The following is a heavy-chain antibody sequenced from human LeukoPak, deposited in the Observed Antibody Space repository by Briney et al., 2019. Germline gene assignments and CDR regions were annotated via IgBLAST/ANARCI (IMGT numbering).Heavy chain of an antibody. V-gene: IGHV3-7*03. Sequence: GGSLRLSCAASGFNFSSYWMYWVRQAPGKGLEWVANIKDDGSEKYYLDSVKGRFTISRDNSKNTLYLQMNSLRAEDTAVYYCASVGATLRDAFDIWGQGTMVTVSS. CDR1: GFNFSSYW. D-gene: IGHD1-26*01. CDR2: IKDDGSEK. J-gene: IGHJ3*02. CDR3: ASVGATLRDAFDI.